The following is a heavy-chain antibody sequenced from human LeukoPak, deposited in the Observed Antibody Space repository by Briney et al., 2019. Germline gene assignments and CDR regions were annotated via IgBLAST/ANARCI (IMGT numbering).Heavy chain of an antibody. Sequence: PSETLSLTCAVSGGSISSYYWSWIRQPPGKGLEWIGYMYYSGSTNYNPSLKSRVTISEDTSKNQFSLKLSSVTAADTAVYYCARNYYESSGYPHYYYYMDVWGKGTTVTVSS. CDR2: MYYSGST. D-gene: IGHD3-22*01. V-gene: IGHV4-59*01. CDR3: ARNYYESSGYPHYYYYMDV. CDR1: GGSISSYY. J-gene: IGHJ6*03.